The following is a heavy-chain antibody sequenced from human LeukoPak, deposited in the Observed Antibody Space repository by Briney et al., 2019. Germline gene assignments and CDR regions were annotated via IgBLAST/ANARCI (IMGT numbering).Heavy chain of an antibody. CDR1: VYIFSNYW. CDR2: ISPDGSDR. CDR3: ARPKGAWSRGYALEI. V-gene: IGHV5-51*01. J-gene: IGHJ3*02. Sequence: GESLKISCEGSVYIFSNYWVAWVRQTPGKGLEWIGMISPDGSDRRYNPSLQGQVTLSADKSVKTAYLQWSGLKASDTGMYYCARPKGAWSRGYALEIWGHGTLVAVSS. D-gene: IGHD5-18*01.